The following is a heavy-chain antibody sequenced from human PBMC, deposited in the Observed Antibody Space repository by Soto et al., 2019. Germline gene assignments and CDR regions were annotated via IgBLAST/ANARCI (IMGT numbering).Heavy chain of an antibody. CDR2: ISSDGSNK. D-gene: IGHD3-3*01. CDR3: ARDRKTYYDFWSGYLTGY. J-gene: IGHJ4*02. Sequence: QAGGSLRLSCAASGFTFSDYTINWVRQAPGKGLEWVALISSDGSNKYYADSVKGRFTISRDTSRNTLYLQMNSLRAEDTAVYYCARDRKTYYDFWSGYLTGYWGQGTLVTVSS. CDR1: GFTFSDYT. V-gene: IGHV3-30-3*01.